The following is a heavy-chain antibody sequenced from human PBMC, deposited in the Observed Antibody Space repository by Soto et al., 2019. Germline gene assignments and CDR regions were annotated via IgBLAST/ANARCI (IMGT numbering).Heavy chain of an antibody. Sequence: EVQLLESGGGLVQPGGSLRLSCAASGFTFSSYAMSWVRQAPGKGLEWVSVISGSGGSTPYADSVKGRSTISRDNSKNPLHLQVNSLRGEDTAVYDCAKEADISGYYPDYWGQGTQVTVSS. J-gene: IGHJ4*02. CDR3: AKEADISGYYPDY. CDR2: ISGSGGST. CDR1: GFTFSSYA. D-gene: IGHD3-22*01. V-gene: IGHV3-23*01.